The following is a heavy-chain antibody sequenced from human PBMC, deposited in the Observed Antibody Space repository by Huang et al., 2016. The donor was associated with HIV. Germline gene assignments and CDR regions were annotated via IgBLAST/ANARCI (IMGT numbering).Heavy chain of an antibody. V-gene: IGHV7-4-1*02. CDR1: GYTFTRYA. D-gene: IGHD3-22*01. CDR2: INTTTGNP. Sequence: QVQLVQSGSELRKPGASVKVSCQASGYTFTRYARNWVRQAPGQGLEWMGWINTTTGNPTYAQAFTGRFVLSLDTSVSTAYLQISSLEAEDTAVYYCARDYYDSRGYDIHAVVDYWGQGTLVTVSS. CDR3: ARDYYDSRGYDIHAVVDY. J-gene: IGHJ4*02.